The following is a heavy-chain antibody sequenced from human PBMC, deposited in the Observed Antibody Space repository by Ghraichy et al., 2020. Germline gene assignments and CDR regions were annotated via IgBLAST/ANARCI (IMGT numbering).Heavy chain of an antibody. D-gene: IGHD6-19*01. V-gene: IGHV3-15*01. CDR2: IKSKTDGGTT. J-gene: IGHJ4*02. Sequence: GGSLRLSCAASGFTFSNAWMSWVRQAPGKGLEWVGRIKSKTDGGTTDYAAPVKGRFTISRDDSKNTLYLQMNSLKTEDTAVYYCTTEIAVAGTLDDYWGQGTLVTVSS. CDR1: GFTFSNAW. CDR3: TTEIAVAGTLDDY.